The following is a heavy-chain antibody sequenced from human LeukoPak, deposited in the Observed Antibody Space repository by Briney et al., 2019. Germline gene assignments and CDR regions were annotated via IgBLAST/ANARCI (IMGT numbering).Heavy chain of an antibody. J-gene: IGHJ5*02. V-gene: IGHV3-48*01. CDR2: ISSGSGTI. CDR3: ARERPVTT. CDR1: GFSFSNYN. Sequence: GGSLRLSCIASGFSFSNYNINWVRQAPGKGLEWVSYISSGSGTIFYADSVRGRFTISRDNAKNSLYLQMNSLRAEDTAVYYCARERPVTTWGQGTLVTVSS. D-gene: IGHD4-17*01.